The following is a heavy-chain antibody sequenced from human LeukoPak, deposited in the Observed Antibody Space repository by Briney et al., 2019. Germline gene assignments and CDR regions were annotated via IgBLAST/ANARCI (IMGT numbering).Heavy chain of an antibody. CDR3: ARNGYTSGWYRN. Sequence: GGSLRLSCAASGFSVSSNYMSWVRQAPGKGLEWVSVIYSGGSTYYADSVKGRFIISRDNSENTLFLQMNNLRVEDTAVYYCARNGYTSGWYRNWGQGTLVTVSS. V-gene: IGHV3-66*01. D-gene: IGHD6-19*01. CDR1: GFSVSSNY. CDR2: IYSGGST. J-gene: IGHJ4*02.